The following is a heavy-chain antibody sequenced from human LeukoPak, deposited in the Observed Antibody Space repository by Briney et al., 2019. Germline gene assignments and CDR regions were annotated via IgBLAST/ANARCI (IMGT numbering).Heavy chain of an antibody. V-gene: IGHV3-48*01. J-gene: IGHJ4*02. CDR1: GFTLSSYS. CDR2: ISSGSTTI. Sequence: GGSLRLSCATSGFTLSSYSMNWVRQAPGKGLEWVSYISSGSTTIYYADSVKGRFTISRDNAKNSLYLQMNSMRAEDTAVYYCARDVEQWLVRVYYFDYWGQGTLVTVSS. D-gene: IGHD6-19*01. CDR3: ARDVEQWLVRVYYFDY.